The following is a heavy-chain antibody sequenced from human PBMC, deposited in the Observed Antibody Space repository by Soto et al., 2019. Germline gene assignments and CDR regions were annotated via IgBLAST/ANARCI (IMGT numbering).Heavy chain of an antibody. CDR3: AVRQGSGWYRWFDP. CDR1: GFTFSSYA. J-gene: IGHJ5*02. D-gene: IGHD6-19*01. V-gene: IGHV3-23*01. Sequence: GGSLRLSCAASGFTFSSYAMSWVRQAPGKGLEWVSAISGSGGSTYYADSVKGRFTISRDNSKNTLYLQMNSLRAEDTDVYYCAVRQGSGWYRWFDPWGQGTLVPVSS. CDR2: ISGSGGST.